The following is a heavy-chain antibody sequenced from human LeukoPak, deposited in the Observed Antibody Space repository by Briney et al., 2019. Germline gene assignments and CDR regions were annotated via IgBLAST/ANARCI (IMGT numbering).Heavy chain of an antibody. CDR2: IKEDGSEK. CDR1: GFTFSSYW. J-gene: IGHJ3*02. D-gene: IGHD6-13*01. V-gene: IGHV3-7*01. Sequence: PEGSLRLSCAASGFTFSSYWMRWVRQAPGKGLEWVANIKEDGSEKYYVDSVKGRFTISRDNAKNSLYLQMNSLRAEDTALYYCAREQQLVLGAFDIWGQGTMVTVSS. CDR3: AREQQLVLGAFDI.